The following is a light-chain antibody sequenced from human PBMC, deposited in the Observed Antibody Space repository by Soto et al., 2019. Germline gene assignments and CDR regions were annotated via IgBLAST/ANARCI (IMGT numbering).Light chain of an antibody. V-gene: IGKV1-33*01. CDR3: QQYDNLPS. CDR2: DAS. J-gene: IGKJ5*01. CDR1: QDISNY. Sequence: DIQMTQSPSSLSASVGDRVTITCQASQDISNYLNWYQQKPGKAPKLLIYDASNLETGVPSRFSGSESGTDFAFTISRLHPEDIESYYCQQYDNLPSVGQGTRLEIK.